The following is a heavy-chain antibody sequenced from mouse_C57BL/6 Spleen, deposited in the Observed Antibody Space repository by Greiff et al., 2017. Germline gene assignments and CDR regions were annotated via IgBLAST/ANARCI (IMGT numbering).Heavy chain of an antibody. J-gene: IGHJ4*01. D-gene: IGHD2-4*01. V-gene: IGHV5-16*01. CDR2: INYDGSST. CDR3: ARDDYDDYAMDY. Sequence: EVHLVESEGGLVQPGSSMKLSCTASGFTFSDYYMAWVRQVPEKGLEWVANINYDGSSTYYLDSLKSRFIISRDNAKNILYLQMSSLKSEDTATYYCARDDYDDYAMDYWGQGTSVTVSS. CDR1: GFTFSDYY.